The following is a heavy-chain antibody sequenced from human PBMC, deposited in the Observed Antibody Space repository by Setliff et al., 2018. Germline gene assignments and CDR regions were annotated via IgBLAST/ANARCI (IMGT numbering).Heavy chain of an antibody. Sequence: GASVKVSCKASGYTFTNYYIHWVRQAPGQELEWMGIMHPSGVGTSGPQKFQGRVTITTDESTSTAYMELSSLRSEDTAVYYCAREGVDTRSSTDYRYYMDVWGKGTTVTVSS. V-gene: IGHV1-46*01. D-gene: IGHD5-18*01. CDR2: MHPSGVGT. J-gene: IGHJ6*03. CDR1: GYTFTNYY. CDR3: AREGVDTRSSTDYRYYMDV.